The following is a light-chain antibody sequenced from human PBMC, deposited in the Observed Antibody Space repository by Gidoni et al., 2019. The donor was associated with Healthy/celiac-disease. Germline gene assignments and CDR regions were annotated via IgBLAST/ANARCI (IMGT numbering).Light chain of an antibody. J-gene: IGKJ4*01. CDR1: QDISNY. V-gene: IGKV1-33*01. CDR3: QQYDNLLT. Sequence: DIQMTQSPSSLSASVGDRVTITCQASQDISNYLNWYQQKPGKAPKLLIYDASNLETGVPSRFSGSGSGTDFTFTISSLQPEDIVTYYCQQYDNLLTFGGXTKVEIK. CDR2: DAS.